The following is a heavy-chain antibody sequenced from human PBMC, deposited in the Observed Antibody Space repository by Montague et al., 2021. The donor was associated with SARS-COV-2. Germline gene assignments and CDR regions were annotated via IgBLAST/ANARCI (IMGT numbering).Heavy chain of an antibody. V-gene: IGHV3-33*06. D-gene: IGHD6-25*01. Sequence: SLRLSCAASGFTFSHSAMHWVRQAPGKGLEWVAVIWHDGTKKFHANSVKGRFIISRDNSRNLLHLQMNSVRGDDTALYYCAKSKAAAGMASASDVWGQGTLVTVSS. CDR1: GFTFSHSA. CDR3: AKSKAAAGMASASDV. J-gene: IGHJ1*01. CDR2: IWHDGTKK.